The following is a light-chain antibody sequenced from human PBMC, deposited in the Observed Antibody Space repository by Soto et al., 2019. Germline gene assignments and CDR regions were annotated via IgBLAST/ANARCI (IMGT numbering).Light chain of an antibody. CDR3: QQYNNWPPYT. CDR1: QNVSSN. CDR2: GAS. V-gene: IGKV3-15*01. J-gene: IGKJ5*01. Sequence: EIVMTQSPATLSMSPGERATLSCRATQNVSSNLAWYQQKHGQAPRLLIYGASTRATGIPARFSGSGSGTEFTLTISNLQSEDFAVYYCQQYNNWPPYTFGQGTRLEIK.